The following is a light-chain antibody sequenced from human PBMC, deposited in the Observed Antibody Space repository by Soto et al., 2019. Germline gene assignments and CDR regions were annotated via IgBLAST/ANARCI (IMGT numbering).Light chain of an antibody. J-gene: IGKJ1*01. CDR2: GAS. CDR3: QQYNNWPRM. CDR1: QSVSIN. V-gene: IGKV3-15*01. Sequence: EIVIIESPATLTVYPGERATLSCRASQSVSINLAWYQQKPGQVPRLLIYGASTRANGIPARFSGSGFGTEFTLTISSLQSEDFAVYYCQQYNNWPRMFGRGTKVDI.